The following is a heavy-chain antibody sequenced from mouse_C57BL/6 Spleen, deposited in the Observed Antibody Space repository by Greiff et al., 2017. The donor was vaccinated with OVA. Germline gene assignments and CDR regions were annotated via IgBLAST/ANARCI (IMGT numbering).Heavy chain of an antibody. CDR3: AVNWGYFDY. V-gene: IGHV3-6*01. D-gene: IGHD4-1*01. CDR2: ISYDGSN. CDR1: GYSITSGYY. J-gene: IGHJ2*01. Sequence: EVKLQESGPGLVKPSQSLSLTCSVTGYSITSGYYWNWIRQFPGNKLEWMGYISYDGSNNYNPSLKNRISITRDTSKNQFFLKLNSVTTEDTATYYCAVNWGYFDYWGQGTTLTVSS.